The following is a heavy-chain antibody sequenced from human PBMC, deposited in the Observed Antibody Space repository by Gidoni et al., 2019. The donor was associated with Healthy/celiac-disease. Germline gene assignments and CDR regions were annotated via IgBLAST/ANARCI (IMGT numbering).Heavy chain of an antibody. CDR3: IAVASSFFDY. CDR2: ISWNSGSI. V-gene: IGHV3-9*01. Sequence: EVQLVESGGGLVQPGRSLRLSCAASGFTFDDYAMHWVRQAPGKGLEWVSGISWNSGSIGYADSVKGRFTISRDNAKNSLYLQMNSLRAEDTALYYCIAVASSFFDYWGQGTLVTVSS. J-gene: IGHJ4*01. D-gene: IGHD6-19*01. CDR1: GFTFDDYA.